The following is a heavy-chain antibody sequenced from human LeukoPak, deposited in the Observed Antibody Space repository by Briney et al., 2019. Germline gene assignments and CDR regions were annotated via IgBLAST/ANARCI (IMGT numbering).Heavy chain of an antibody. CDR3: ARGGNYWPQWWFDP. Sequence: SETLSLTCTVSGGSISTYYWSWIRQPPGKGLEWIGYIFYSGSTNYNPSLKSRVTMSLDTSKNQFSLQLNSVTPADTAVYYCARGGNYWPQWWFDPWGRGTLVSVSS. J-gene: IGHJ5*02. D-gene: IGHD1-26*01. CDR2: IFYSGST. V-gene: IGHV4-59*01. CDR1: GGSISTYY.